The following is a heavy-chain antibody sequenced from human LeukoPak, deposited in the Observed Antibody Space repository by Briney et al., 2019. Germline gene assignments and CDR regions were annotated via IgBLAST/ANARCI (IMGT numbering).Heavy chain of an antibody. D-gene: IGHD2-2*01. Sequence: AGGSLRLSCAASGFTFSSYSMNWVRQAPGKGLEWVSSISSSSSDRYYADSVKGRFTISRDNAKNSLYLQMNSLRAEDTAVYYCARAPARYCSSTSCYGFDPWGQGTLVTVSS. CDR3: ARAPARYCSSTSCYGFDP. V-gene: IGHV3-21*01. CDR2: ISSSSSDR. J-gene: IGHJ5*02. CDR1: GFTFSSYS.